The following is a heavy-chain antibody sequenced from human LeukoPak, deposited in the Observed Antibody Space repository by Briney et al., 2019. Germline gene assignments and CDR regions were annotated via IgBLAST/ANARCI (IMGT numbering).Heavy chain of an antibody. Sequence: KSSETLSLTCAVSGGSISSSNWWSWVRQPPGKGLEWIGEIYHSGSTNYDPSLKSRVTISVDKSKNQFSLKLSSVTAADTAVYYCARYKWYYDSSGLDYWGQGTLVTVSS. CDR2: IYHSGST. CDR1: GGSISSSNW. CDR3: ARYKWYYDSSGLDY. V-gene: IGHV4-4*02. D-gene: IGHD3-22*01. J-gene: IGHJ4*02.